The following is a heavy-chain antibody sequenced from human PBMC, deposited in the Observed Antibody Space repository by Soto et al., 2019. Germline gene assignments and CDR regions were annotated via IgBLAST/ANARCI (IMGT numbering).Heavy chain of an antibody. CDR2: INHRGST. V-gene: IGHV4-34*01. J-gene: IGHJ6*03. CDR1: GGSFSGYY. D-gene: IGHD3-10*01. CDR3: AREFGGRLRRIYYYYMDV. Sequence: QVQLQQWGAGLLKPSETLSLTCAVYGGSFSGYYWSWIRQPPGKGLEWIGEINHRGSTNYNPSLMIRGTISVDTSKNQVSRKLRSVTAADTPVYYCAREFGGRLRRIYYYYMDVWGKGTTVTVSS.